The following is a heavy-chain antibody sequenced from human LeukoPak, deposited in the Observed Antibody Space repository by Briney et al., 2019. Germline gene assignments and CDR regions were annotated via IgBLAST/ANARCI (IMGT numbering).Heavy chain of an antibody. J-gene: IGHJ4*02. CDR3: AIVPSY. CDR1: GYTFTDYY. V-gene: IGHV1-69-2*01. Sequence: GASVKVSCKASGYTFTDYYMHWVQQAPGKGLEWMGLVDPEDGETKYAEKFQDRITITADTSRDTAYMELGSLRSEDTAVYYCAIVPSYWGQGTLVTVSS. CDR2: VDPEDGET.